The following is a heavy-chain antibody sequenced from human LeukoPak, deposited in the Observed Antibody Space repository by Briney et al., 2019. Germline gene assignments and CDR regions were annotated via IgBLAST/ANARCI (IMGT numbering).Heavy chain of an antibody. Sequence: GGSLRLSCAASGFTFSSYSMNRVRQAPGKGLEWVSSISSSSSYIYYADSVKGRFTISRDNAKNSLYLQMNSLRAEDTAVYYCTSTGGATTPQQGAWDAFDIWGRGTMVTVSS. V-gene: IGHV3-21*01. CDR3: TSTGGATTPQQGAWDAFDI. CDR2: ISSSSSYI. J-gene: IGHJ3*02. D-gene: IGHD1-26*01. CDR1: GFTFSSYS.